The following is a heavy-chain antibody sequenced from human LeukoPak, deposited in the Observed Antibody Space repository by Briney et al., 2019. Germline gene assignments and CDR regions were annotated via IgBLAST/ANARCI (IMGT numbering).Heavy chain of an antibody. D-gene: IGHD5-18*01. V-gene: IGHV4-4*02. CDR2: IYHSGST. J-gene: IGHJ4*02. CDR3: ARGLRIQLWLSLDY. CDR1: GFNFANHAM. Sequence: GSLRLSCAASGFNFANHAMSWVRQPPGKGLEWIGEIYHSGSTNYNPSLKSRVTISVDKSKNQFSLKLSSATAADTAVYYCARGLRIQLWLSLDYWGQGTLVTVSS.